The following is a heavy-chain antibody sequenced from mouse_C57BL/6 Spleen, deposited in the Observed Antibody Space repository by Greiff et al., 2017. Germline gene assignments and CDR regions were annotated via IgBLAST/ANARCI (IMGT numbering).Heavy chain of an antibody. J-gene: IGHJ2*01. CDR1: GFTFSDYG. V-gene: IGHV5-17*01. Sequence: DVHLVESGGGLVKPGGSLKLSCAASGFTFSDYGMHWVRQAPEKGLEWVAYISSGSSTIYYADTVKGRFTISRDNAKNTLFLQMTSLRSEDTAMYYCARGLRGYFDYWGKGTTLTVSS. D-gene: IGHD2-4*01. CDR3: ARGLRGYFDY. CDR2: ISSGSSTI.